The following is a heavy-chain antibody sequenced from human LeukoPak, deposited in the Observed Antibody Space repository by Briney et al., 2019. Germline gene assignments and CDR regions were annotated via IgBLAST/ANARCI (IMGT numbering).Heavy chain of an antibody. D-gene: IGHD5-18*01. CDR1: GGSMNSYY. CDR2: IHYSGGT. Sequence: SETLSLTCSVSGGSMNSYYWSWIRQPPGKGLEWIGFIHYSGGTNYNPSLKSRVTISVDTSKNQFSLNLSSVTAADTAVYYCAQGYRYGRFDYWGQGTLVTASS. J-gene: IGHJ4*02. CDR3: AQGYRYGRFDY. V-gene: IGHV4-59*03.